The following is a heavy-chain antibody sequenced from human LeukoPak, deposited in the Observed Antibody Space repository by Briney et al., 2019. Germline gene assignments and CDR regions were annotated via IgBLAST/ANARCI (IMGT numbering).Heavy chain of an antibody. Sequence: ASVKVSCKASGGTFSSYAISWVRQATGQGLEWMGWMNPNSGNTGYAQKFQGRVTMTRNTSISTAYMELSSLRSEGTAVYYCARIFWTGEFDYWGQGTLVTVSS. CDR3: ARIFWTGEFDY. J-gene: IGHJ4*02. D-gene: IGHD3/OR15-3a*01. CDR1: GGTFSSYA. V-gene: IGHV1-8*02. CDR2: MNPNSGNT.